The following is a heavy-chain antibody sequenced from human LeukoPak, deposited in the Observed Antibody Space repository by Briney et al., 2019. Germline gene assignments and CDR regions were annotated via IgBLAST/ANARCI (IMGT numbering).Heavy chain of an antibody. CDR2: ISYDGSNK. V-gene: IGHV3-30-3*02. D-gene: IGHD4-23*01. CDR3: AKDCGGNSYYFDY. CDR1: GFTFSSYA. J-gene: IGHJ4*02. Sequence: GRSLRLSCAASGFTFSSYAMHWVRQAPGKGLEWVAVISYDGSNKYYADSVKGRFTIPRDNSKNTLYLQMNSLRAEDTAVYYCAKDCGGNSYYFDYWGQGTLVTVSS.